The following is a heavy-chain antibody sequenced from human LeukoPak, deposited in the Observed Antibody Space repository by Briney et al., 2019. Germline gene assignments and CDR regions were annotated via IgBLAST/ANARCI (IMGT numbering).Heavy chain of an antibody. CDR1: GFTFSDYY. D-gene: IGHD1-26*01. J-gene: IGHJ4*02. Sequence: LRLSCAASGFTFSDYYMSWIRQPPGKGLEWIGSIYHSGSTYYNPSLKSRVTISVDTSKNQFSLKLSSVTAADTAVYYCARVRVVGATTLDYWGQGTLVTVSS. CDR3: ARVRVVGATTLDY. CDR2: IYHSGST. V-gene: IGHV4-38-2*01.